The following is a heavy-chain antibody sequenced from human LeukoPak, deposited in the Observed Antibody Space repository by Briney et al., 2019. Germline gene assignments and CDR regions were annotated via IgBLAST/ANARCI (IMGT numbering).Heavy chain of an antibody. CDR2: ILPIFGTP. V-gene: IGHV1-69*05. J-gene: IGHJ5*02. CDR1: GDTFSSYT. CDR3: AREDENTSPWVS. Sequence: GASVKVSCKVSGDTFSSYTVSWVRQAPGQGLEWVGGILPIFGTPNYAQKFQGRVTITTDESTSTVYMELNSLRSEDTAVYFCAREDENTSPWVSWGRGTLVTVSS. D-gene: IGHD5-24*01.